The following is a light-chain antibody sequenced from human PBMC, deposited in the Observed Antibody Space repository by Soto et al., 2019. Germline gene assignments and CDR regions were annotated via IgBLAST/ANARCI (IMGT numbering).Light chain of an antibody. CDR3: SSYRSSNILV. CDR1: SSDIGNYDF. CDR2: EVS. J-gene: IGLJ1*01. Sequence: QSVLTQPASVSGSPGQLITISCTGTSSDIGNYDFVSWYQQVPGTAPKAMIYEVSSRPSGVSNRFSGSKSGNTASLTISGLQAEDEAYYYCSSYRSSNILVFGTGTKVTVL. V-gene: IGLV2-14*01.